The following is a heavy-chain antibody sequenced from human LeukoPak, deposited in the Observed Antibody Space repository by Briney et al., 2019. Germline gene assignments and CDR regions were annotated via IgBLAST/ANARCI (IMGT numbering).Heavy chain of an antibody. J-gene: IGHJ3*02. CDR3: AKVFPRLTMIDAFDI. CDR2: ISSSSSYI. Sequence: GGSLRLSCAASGFTFSTYSMNWVRQAPGKGLEWVSSISSSSSYIYYADSVKGRFTISRDNAKNTLYLQMNSLRAEDTAVYYCAKVFPRLTMIDAFDIWGQGTMVTVSS. D-gene: IGHD3-22*01. V-gene: IGHV3-21*04. CDR1: GFTFSTYS.